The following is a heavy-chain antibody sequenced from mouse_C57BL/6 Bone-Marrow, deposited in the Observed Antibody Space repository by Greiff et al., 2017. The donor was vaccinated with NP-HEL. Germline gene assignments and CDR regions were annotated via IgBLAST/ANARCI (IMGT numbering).Heavy chain of an antibody. Sequence: EVQLQQSGTVLARPGASVKMSCKTSGYTFTSYWMHWVKQRPGQGLEWIGAIYPGNSDTSYNQKFKGKAKLTAVTSASTAYMELSSLTNEDSAVYYCTSGRYYGYDEAWFAYWGQGTLVTVAA. CDR2: IYPGNSDT. CDR1: GYTFTSYW. J-gene: IGHJ3*01. D-gene: IGHD2-2*01. CDR3: TSGRYYGYDEAWFAY. V-gene: IGHV1-5*01.